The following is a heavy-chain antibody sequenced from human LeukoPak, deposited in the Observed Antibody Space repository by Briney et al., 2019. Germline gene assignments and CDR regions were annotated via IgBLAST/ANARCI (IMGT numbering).Heavy chain of an antibody. Sequence: GGSLRLSCAASGFTVSSNYMSWVRQAPGRGLEWVSVIYSGGSTYYADSVKGRFTISRDNSKTTLYLQMNSLRAEDTAVYYCARLGASRRYFDYWGQGTLVTVSS. CDR1: GFTVSSNY. CDR2: IYSGGST. CDR3: ARLGASRRYFDY. J-gene: IGHJ4*02. V-gene: IGHV3-53*01. D-gene: IGHD1-26*01.